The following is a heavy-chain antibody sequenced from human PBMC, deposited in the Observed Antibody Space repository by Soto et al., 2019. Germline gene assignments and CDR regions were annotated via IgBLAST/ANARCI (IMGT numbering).Heavy chain of an antibody. CDR3: ARDQGGGDYYDSSGYYHKPTRYFDY. CDR1: GGSFSGYY. Sequence: SETLSLTCAVYGGSFSGYYWTWIRQPPGTGLEWIGEINHSGSTNYNPSLKSRVTISVDTSKNQFSLKLSSVTAADTAVYYCARDQGGGDYYDSSGYYHKPTRYFDYWGQGTLVTVSS. V-gene: IGHV4-34*01. J-gene: IGHJ4*02. D-gene: IGHD3-22*01. CDR2: INHSGST.